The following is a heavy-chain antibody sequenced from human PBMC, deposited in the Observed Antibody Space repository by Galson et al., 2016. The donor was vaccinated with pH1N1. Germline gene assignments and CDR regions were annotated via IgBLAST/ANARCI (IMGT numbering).Heavy chain of an antibody. J-gene: IGHJ6*02. CDR1: GFSLSTTGMR. D-gene: IGHD6-13*01. CDR3: ARSRRMAAVGTSGYFYNSMDV. CDR2: IDWDDSK. Sequence: PALVKPTQTLTLTCTFSGFSLSTTGMRVSWIRQPPGKALEWLARIDWDDSKFYSTSLKTRVTISKDTSKNQVVLEMTNMDPVDTATYDCARSRRMAAVGTSGYFYNSMDVWGQGTTVTVSS. V-gene: IGHV2-70*04.